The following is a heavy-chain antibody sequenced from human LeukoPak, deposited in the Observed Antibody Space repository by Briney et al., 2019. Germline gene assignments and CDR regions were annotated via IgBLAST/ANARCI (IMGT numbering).Heavy chain of an antibody. D-gene: IGHD3-10*01. J-gene: IGHJ4*02. CDR3: VKPLLFIRGLGDN. CDR2: IKQDESEI. Sequence: GGSLRLSCAASGFIFCDYWMSWVRQAPGKGLEWVANIKQDESEIFYVESVKGRFTISRDNAKNSLYLEMGSLRAEDTAVYYCVKPLLFIRGLGDNWGQGTLVTVSS. V-gene: IGHV3-7*01. CDR1: GFIFCDYW.